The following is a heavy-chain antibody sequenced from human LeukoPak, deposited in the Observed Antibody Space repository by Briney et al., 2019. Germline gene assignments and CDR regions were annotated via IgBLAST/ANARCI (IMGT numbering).Heavy chain of an antibody. CDR1: GFTFSSYW. CDR2: IKQDGSEK. CDR3: ARDFREIDYYYYGMDV. J-gene: IGHJ6*02. V-gene: IGHV3-7*01. Sequence: GGSLRLSCAASGFTFSSYWMSWVRQAPGKGLEWVANIKQDGSEKYYVDSVKGRFTISRGNAKNSLYLQMNSLRAEDTAVYYCARDFREIDYYYYGMDVWGQGTTVTVSS. D-gene: IGHD5-24*01.